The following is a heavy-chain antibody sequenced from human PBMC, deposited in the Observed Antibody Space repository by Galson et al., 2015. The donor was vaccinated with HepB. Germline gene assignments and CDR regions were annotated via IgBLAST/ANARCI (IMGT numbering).Heavy chain of an antibody. V-gene: IGHV3-11*06. D-gene: IGHD3-16*01. Sequence: SLRLSCAASGFTFGDYFMSWIRQAPGKGLEWISYISGSGTYTKYADSVKGRFTISRDNAENSLYLQMSSLRAEDTAVYYCVRENYANPGSWGQGTLVTVSS. CDR1: GFTFGDYF. J-gene: IGHJ5*02. CDR2: ISGSGTYT. CDR3: VRENYANPGS.